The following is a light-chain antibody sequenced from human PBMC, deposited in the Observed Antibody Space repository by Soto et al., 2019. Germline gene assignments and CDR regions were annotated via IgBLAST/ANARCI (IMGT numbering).Light chain of an antibody. V-gene: IGKV1-39*01. CDR2: AAS. J-gene: IGKJ1*01. CDR1: QSIKNY. CDR3: QQSYNSPQT. Sequence: DIQMTQSPSSLSASVGDRVTITCRASQSIKNYLNWYQQKPGKAPKLLIYAASSLQSGVPSRFSGSGSGTDFTLTISSLQPEDFATYSCQQSYNSPQTFGQGTKVDNK.